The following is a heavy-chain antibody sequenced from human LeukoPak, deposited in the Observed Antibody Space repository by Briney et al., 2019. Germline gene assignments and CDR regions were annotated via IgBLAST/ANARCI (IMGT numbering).Heavy chain of an antibody. Sequence: SETLSLACTVSGGSVSSGSYYWSWIRQPPGKGLEWIGYIYYSGSTNYNPSLKGRVTISVDTSKNQFSLKMSSVTAADTAVYYCARRKVDTGAPLDYWGQGTLVTVSS. V-gene: IGHV4-61*01. CDR2: IYYSGST. D-gene: IGHD5-18*01. CDR3: ARRKVDTGAPLDY. CDR1: GGSVSSGSYY. J-gene: IGHJ4*02.